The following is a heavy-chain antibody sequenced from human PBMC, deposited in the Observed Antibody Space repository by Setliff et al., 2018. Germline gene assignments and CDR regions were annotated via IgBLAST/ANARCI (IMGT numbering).Heavy chain of an antibody. CDR1: GFSFTNYA. CDR2: IDSSGGYE. Sequence: PPGGSLRLSCATSGFSFTNYAMSWVRQAPGKGPQWVSNIDSSGGYEHYADSVKGRFTISRDNSKNTLYLQMNSLRAEDTAVYYCARDHGWRWLQFVDHWGQGTLVTVSS. D-gene: IGHD2-21*01. V-gene: IGHV3-23*01. J-gene: IGHJ4*02. CDR3: ARDHGWRWLQFVDH.